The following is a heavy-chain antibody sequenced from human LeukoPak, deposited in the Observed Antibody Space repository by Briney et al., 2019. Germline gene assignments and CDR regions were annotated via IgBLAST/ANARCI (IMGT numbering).Heavy chain of an antibody. CDR1: GGSFSVYY. CDR3: ASVNYYDSSGYYDLYYFDY. D-gene: IGHD3-22*01. Sequence: SETLSLTCAVYGGSFSVYYWSWIRQPPGRGLEWIGEINHSGSTNYNPSLKSRVTISVDTSKNQFSLKLSSVTAADTAVYYCASVNYYDSSGYYDLYYFDYWGQGTLVTVSS. V-gene: IGHV4-34*01. CDR2: INHSGST. J-gene: IGHJ4*02.